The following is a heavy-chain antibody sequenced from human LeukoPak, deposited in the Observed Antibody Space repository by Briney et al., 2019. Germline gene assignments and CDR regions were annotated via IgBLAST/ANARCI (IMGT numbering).Heavy chain of an antibody. CDR1: GGTFNYA. V-gene: IGHV1-69*05. D-gene: IGHD1-26*01. Sequence: ASVKVSCETSGGTFNYAISWGRQPPGQGPEWMRGSLPALSTPHYAQKFQGRLTVSTDEVAATAYMALSSLRSEDTAVYYWARGYSGNFFGFDLWGQGTLVTVSS. J-gene: IGHJ4*02. CDR2: SLPALSTP. CDR3: ARGYSGNFFGFDL.